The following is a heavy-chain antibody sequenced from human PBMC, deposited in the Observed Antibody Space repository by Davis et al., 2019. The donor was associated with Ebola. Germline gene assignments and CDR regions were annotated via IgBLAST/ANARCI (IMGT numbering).Heavy chain of an antibody. CDR3: ARQRITMIDYGMDV. D-gene: IGHD3-22*01. CDR1: GFTFSSYA. Sequence: PGGSLRLSCAASGFTFSSYAMQWVRQAPGKGLEWVAVISYDRSNKYYADSVKGRFTISRDNSKNTLYLQMNSLRAEDTAVYFCARQRITMIDYGMDVWGQGTTVTVSS. J-gene: IGHJ6*02. V-gene: IGHV3-30*04. CDR2: ISYDRSNK.